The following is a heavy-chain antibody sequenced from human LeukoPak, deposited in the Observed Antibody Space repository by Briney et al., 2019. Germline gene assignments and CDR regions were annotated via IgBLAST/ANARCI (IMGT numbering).Heavy chain of an antibody. CDR1: GYTFTSYG. Sequence: ASVTVSFKASGYTFTSYGISWVRQAPGQGGEGMGWISAYNGNTNYAQKLQGRVTMTTDTSTSTAYMELRSLRSADTAVYYCARDLSVSSGCQGYWGQGTLVTVSS. J-gene: IGHJ4*02. V-gene: IGHV1-18*04. CDR3: ARDLSVSSGCQGY. CDR2: ISAYNGNT. D-gene: IGHD6-19*01.